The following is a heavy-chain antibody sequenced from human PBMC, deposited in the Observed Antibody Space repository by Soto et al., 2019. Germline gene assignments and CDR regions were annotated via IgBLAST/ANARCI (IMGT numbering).Heavy chain of an antibody. V-gene: IGHV4-34*01. CDR1: GGSFSGYY. J-gene: IGHJ4*02. CDR3: ARGPFSIGYPYYFDY. CDR2: ITHSGST. D-gene: IGHD5-12*01. Sequence: TSETLSLTCAVYGGSFSGYYWSWIRQPPGKGLEWIGEITHSGSTNYNPSLKSRVTISVDTSKNQFSLKLSSVTAADTAVYYCARGPFSIGYPYYFDYWGQGTLVTVSS.